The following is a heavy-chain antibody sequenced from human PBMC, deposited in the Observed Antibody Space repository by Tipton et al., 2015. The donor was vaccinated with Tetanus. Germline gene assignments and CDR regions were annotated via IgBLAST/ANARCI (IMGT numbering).Heavy chain of an antibody. V-gene: IGHV4-59*01. CDR2: IYYSGST. CDR3: ARGDGRSKLWFGEAFDY. D-gene: IGHD3-10*01. Sequence: TLSLTCTVSGGSISSYYWSWIRQPPGKGLEWIGYIYYSGSTNYNPSLKSRVTISVDTSKNQFSLKLSSVTAADTAVYYCARGDGRSKLWFGEAFDYWGQGTLVTVSS. J-gene: IGHJ4*02. CDR1: GGSISSYY.